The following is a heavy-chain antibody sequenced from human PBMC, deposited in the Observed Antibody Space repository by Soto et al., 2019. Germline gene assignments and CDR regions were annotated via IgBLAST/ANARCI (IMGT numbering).Heavy chain of an antibody. CDR1: GLIFSSYG. Sequence: QVQLVESGGGVVQPGRSLRLSCAASGLIFSSYGMHWVRQAPGKGLEWVAVISYDGSNKYYADSVKGRFTISRDNSKNTLFLQMNSLRDEDTAVYYCAKEEYPHCSGTHSAFDIWGLGTLVTVSS. J-gene: IGHJ3*02. CDR2: ISYDGSNK. V-gene: IGHV3-30*18. D-gene: IGHD3-10*02. CDR3: AKEEYPHCSGTHSAFDI.